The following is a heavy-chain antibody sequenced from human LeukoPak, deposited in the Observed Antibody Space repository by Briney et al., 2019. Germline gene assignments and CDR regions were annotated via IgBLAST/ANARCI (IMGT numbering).Heavy chain of an antibody. CDR3: AKEVTDTGGYYYHY. CDR1: GFSFSNYD. D-gene: IGHD3-22*01. CDR2: ISDSGGRT. V-gene: IGHV3-23*01. J-gene: IGHJ4*02. Sequence: GGPLRLSCAASGFSFSNYDVDWVRQAPGKGLEWVSTISDSGGRTYYADSVKGRFTVSRDNSKNTLYLQMNSLRADDTAVYYCAKEVTDTGGYYYHYWGQGTLVTVSS.